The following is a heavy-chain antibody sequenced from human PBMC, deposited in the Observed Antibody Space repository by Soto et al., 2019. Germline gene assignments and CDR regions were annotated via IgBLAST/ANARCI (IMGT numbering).Heavy chain of an antibody. Sequence: GGSLRLSCAASGFTLSSYAMHWVRQAPGKGLEWVAVISYDGSNKYYADSVRGRFTISRDNSKNTLYLQMDSLRAEDTAVYYCARDAGQVPYYFDYWGQGTPVTVSS. J-gene: IGHJ4*02. CDR2: ISYDGSNK. CDR1: GFTLSSYA. V-gene: IGHV3-30-3*01. CDR3: ARDAGQVPYYFDY.